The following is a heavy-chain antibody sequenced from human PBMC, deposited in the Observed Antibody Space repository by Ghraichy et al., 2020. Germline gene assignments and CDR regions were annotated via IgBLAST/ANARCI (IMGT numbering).Heavy chain of an antibody. Sequence: ASVKVSCKASGYSFTNYDINWVRQAPGQGLEWMGWMNPNSGNTGYIQKFQGRVTMTRSTSMTTAYMELSSLTSEDTALYYCARGGVHKYCTGGACYLYNWFDFWGQGTLVTVSS. J-gene: IGHJ5*01. D-gene: IGHD2-8*02. CDR3: ARGGVHKYCTGGACYLYNWFDF. V-gene: IGHV1-8*01. CDR2: MNPNSGNT. CDR1: GYSFTNYD.